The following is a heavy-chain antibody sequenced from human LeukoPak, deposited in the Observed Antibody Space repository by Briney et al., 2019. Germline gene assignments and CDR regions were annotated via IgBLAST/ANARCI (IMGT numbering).Heavy chain of an antibody. J-gene: IGHJ3*02. CDR2: IYTSGST. CDR3: ARLVVVPAAKSDAFDI. D-gene: IGHD2-2*01. CDR1: GDSISNYY. Sequence: PSETLSLTCTVSGDSISNYYWSWIRQPAGKGLEWIGRIYTSGSTNYNPSLKSRVTMSVDTSKNQFSLKLSSVTAADTAVYYCARLVVVPAAKSDAFDIWGQGTMVTVSS. V-gene: IGHV4-4*07.